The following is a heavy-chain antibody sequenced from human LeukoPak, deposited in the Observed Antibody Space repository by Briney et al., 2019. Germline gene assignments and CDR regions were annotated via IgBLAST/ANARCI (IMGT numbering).Heavy chain of an antibody. Sequence: PSETLSLTCTVSGGSISSYYWSWIRQPPGKGLEWIGYIYYSGSTNYNPSLKSRVTISVDTSKNQFSLKLSSVTAADTAVYYCARDRTTSHFDFWGQGTLVTVSS. CDR2: IYYSGST. J-gene: IGHJ4*02. V-gene: IGHV4-59*01. CDR1: GGSISSYY. D-gene: IGHD4-17*01. CDR3: ARDRTTSHFDF.